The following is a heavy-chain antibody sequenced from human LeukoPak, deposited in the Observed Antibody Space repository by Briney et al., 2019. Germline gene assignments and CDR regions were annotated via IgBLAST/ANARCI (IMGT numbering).Heavy chain of an antibody. V-gene: IGHV3-23*01. CDR3: AKECDYSPGHKFDL. CDR2: LFVGGAST. D-gene: IGHD4-11*01. CDR1: GFTFNNYV. J-gene: IGHJ4*02. Sequence: PGGSLRLSCAASGFTFNNYVMSWVRQAPGKGLEWVSVLFVGGASTLYADSVKGRFTISGDTSKNTLYLQMNGLRAEDTAVYFCAKECDYSPGHKFDLWGQGTLVTVSS.